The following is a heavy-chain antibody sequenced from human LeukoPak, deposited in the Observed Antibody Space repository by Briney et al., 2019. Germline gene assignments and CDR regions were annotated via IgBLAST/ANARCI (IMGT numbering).Heavy chain of an antibody. V-gene: IGHV3-7*01. J-gene: IGHJ4*02. CDR1: GFTFSTYW. Sequence: GGSLRLSCAASGFTFSTYWMGWVRQAPGKGLDWVANIKTDGGEKYYVDSVKGRFTISRDNAKNTLYLQMNSLRAEDTAVYYCARDSSGIVGAFLDYWGQGTLVTVSS. CDR2: IKTDGGEK. D-gene: IGHD1-26*01. CDR3: ARDSSGIVGAFLDY.